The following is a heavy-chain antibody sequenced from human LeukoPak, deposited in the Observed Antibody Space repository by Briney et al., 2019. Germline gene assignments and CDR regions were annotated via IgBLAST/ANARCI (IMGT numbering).Heavy chain of an antibody. CDR2: ISSSSSTI. D-gene: IGHD2-21*01. V-gene: IGHV3-48*01. Sequence: GGSLRLSCAASGFTFSSYSMNWVRQAPGKGLEWVSHISSSSSTIYYADSVKGRFTISRDNAKNSLYLQMNSLRAEDAAVYFCAKAPVTSCRGAYCYPFDSWGQGTLVTVSS. CDR1: GFTFSSYS. J-gene: IGHJ4*02. CDR3: AKAPVTSCRGAYCYPFDS.